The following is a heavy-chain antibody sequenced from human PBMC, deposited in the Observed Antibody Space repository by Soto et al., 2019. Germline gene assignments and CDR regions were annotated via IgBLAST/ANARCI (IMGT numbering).Heavy chain of an antibody. CDR1: EFTFINYW. V-gene: IGHV3-74*01. CDR3: ARGYRWGMDV. Sequence: PGGSLRLSCAASEFTFINYWFHFFRQTPGKGLMWVSRINGDGSNTFYADSVKGRFTISRDNAKNTLYLQMNSLRAEDTALYYCARGYRWGMDVWGQGTTVTVSS. CDR2: INGDGSNT. D-gene: IGHD3-16*02. J-gene: IGHJ6*02.